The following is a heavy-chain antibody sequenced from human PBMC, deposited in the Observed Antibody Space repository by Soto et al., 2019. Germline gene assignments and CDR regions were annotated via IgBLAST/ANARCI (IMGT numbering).Heavy chain of an antibody. D-gene: IGHD2-2*01. Sequence: ASVKVSCKTSGYTFSNYGITWVRQAPGQPLEWLGWISLYSDGTNYAQKFQGRVSMTTDTSTTTAYMELRSLRSDDTAVYYCVRVVPGAEAWFGPWGQGTLGTVSS. CDR3: VRVVPGAEAWFGP. V-gene: IGHV1-18*01. J-gene: IGHJ5*02. CDR1: GYTFSNYG. CDR2: ISLYSDGT.